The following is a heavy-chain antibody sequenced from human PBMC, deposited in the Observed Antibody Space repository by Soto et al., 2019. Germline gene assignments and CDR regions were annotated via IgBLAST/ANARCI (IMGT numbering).Heavy chain of an antibody. Sequence: GESLKISCQASGYNFNHYYIAWMRQIPGRGLEWVGLIYPGDSDSRYSPSFQGQVTMSVDRSTDTAYLQWSSLKASDSGIYYCEKQRKVTKAGGQISFDYRGQGNMVTVSS. CDR3: EKQRKVTKAGGQISFDY. D-gene: IGHD6-13*01. V-gene: IGHV5-51*01. CDR1: GYNFNHYY. J-gene: IGHJ4*02. CDR2: IYPGDSDS.